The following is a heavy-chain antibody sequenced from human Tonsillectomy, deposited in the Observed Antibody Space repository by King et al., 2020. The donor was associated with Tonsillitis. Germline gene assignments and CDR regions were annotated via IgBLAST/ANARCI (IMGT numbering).Heavy chain of an antibody. J-gene: IGHJ4*02. D-gene: IGHD3-10*01. V-gene: IGHV3-33*08. CDR1: GFTFSSYG. Sequence: VQLVESGGGVVQPGRSLRLSCAASGFTFSSYGIHWVRQAPGKGLEWVAVIWYDGTIKYYAESVKGRFTISRDNSKNTVHLQMNSLRAEDTAVYHCARDQGAGLDHWGQGTLVTVSS. CDR3: ARDQGAGLDH. CDR2: IWYDGTIK.